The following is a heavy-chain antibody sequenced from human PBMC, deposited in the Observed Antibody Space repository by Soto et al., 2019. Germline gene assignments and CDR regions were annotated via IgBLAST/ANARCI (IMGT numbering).Heavy chain of an antibody. V-gene: IGHV3-74*03. J-gene: IGHJ6*02. CDR3: ARGSEDYYYYYGMDV. Sequence: PXESLTLFSPAPGSTFSGYYMHWVRQAPAKGLVWVSHISYDGTETTYAGSVKGRFTISRDNPKSTLYLQMNSVRAEDTGVYYCARGSEDYYYYYGMDVWGQGTTVTVSS. CDR2: ISYDGTET. CDR1: GSTFSGYY.